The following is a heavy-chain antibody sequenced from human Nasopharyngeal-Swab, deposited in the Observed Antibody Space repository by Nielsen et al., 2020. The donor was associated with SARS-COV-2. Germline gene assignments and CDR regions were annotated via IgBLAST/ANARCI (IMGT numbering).Heavy chain of an antibody. Sequence: GGSLRLSFAASGFTFSSYDMHWVRQATGKGLEWVSGIGRPGDTYYPGSVKGRFTISRENAKNSLYLQMNSLRAGDTAVYYCARGYYYDSSGYSPGHAFDIWGQGTMVTVSS. J-gene: IGHJ3*02. D-gene: IGHD3-22*01. CDR3: ARGYYYDSSGYSPGHAFDI. V-gene: IGHV3-13*01. CDR1: GFTFSSYD. CDR2: IGRPGDT.